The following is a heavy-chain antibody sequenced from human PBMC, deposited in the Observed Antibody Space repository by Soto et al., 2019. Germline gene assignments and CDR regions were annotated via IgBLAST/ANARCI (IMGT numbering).Heavy chain of an antibody. CDR1: GGSISSYY. V-gene: IGHV4-59*12. J-gene: IGHJ3*02. CDR2: IYYSGST. Sequence: PSETLSLTCTVSGGSISSYYWSWIRQPPGKGLEWIGYIYYSGSTYYNPSLKSRVTISVDTSKNQFSLKLSSVTAADTAVYYCARDLYYGSGSHAFDIWGQGTMVTVSS. D-gene: IGHD3-10*01. CDR3: ARDLYYGSGSHAFDI.